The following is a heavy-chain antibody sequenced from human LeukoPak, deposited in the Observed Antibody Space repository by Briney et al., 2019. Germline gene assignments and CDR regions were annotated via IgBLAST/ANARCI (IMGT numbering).Heavy chain of an antibody. J-gene: IGHJ4*02. Sequence: GGSLRLSCAASGFTFSSYSMNWVRQASGKGLEWVSSISTSSSYIYYADSLKGRFTISRDNAKNSLYLQMDSLRAEDTAVYYCANDLGWIQLNLGRGQGTLVTVSS. CDR3: ANDLGWIQLNLG. V-gene: IGHV3-21*04. CDR1: GFTFSSYS. D-gene: IGHD5-18*01. CDR2: ISTSSSYI.